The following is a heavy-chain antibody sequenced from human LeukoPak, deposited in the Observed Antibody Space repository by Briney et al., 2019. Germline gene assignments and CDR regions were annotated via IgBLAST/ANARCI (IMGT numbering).Heavy chain of an antibody. D-gene: IGHD2-21*02. J-gene: IGHJ6*02. CDR3: ARDSSKLAYCGGDCPSYGMDV. CDR2: ISAYNGNT. V-gene: IGHV1-18*01. Sequence: GASVKVSCKASGYTFTSYGISWVRQAPGQGLEWMGWISAYNGNTNYAQKLQGRATMTTDTSTSTAYMELRSLRSDDTAVYYCARDSSKLAYCGGDCPSYGMDVWGQGTTVTVSS. CDR1: GYTFTSYG.